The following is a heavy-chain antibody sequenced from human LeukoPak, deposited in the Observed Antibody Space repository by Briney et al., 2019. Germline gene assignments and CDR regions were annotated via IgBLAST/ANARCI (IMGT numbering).Heavy chain of an antibody. CDR3: ARAARPSIPGLCYYYYYMDV. D-gene: IGHD3-3*02. Sequence: GGSLRLSCAASGFTFSSYWMHWVRQAPGKGLVWVSRINSDGSSTSYADSVKGRFTISRDNAKNTLYLQMNSLRAEDTAVYYCARAARPSIPGLCYYYYYMDVWGKGTTVTVSS. CDR2: INSDGSST. V-gene: IGHV3-74*01. CDR1: GFTFSSYW. J-gene: IGHJ6*03.